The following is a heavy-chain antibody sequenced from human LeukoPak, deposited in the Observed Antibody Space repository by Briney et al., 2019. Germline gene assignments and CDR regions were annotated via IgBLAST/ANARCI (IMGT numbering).Heavy chain of an antibody. D-gene: IGHD6-13*01. CDR3: VRAPAAAGNFDY. CDR1: GGSFSGYY. Sequence: SETLSLTCAVYGGSFSGYYWSWIRQPPGKGLEWIGEINHSGSTNYNPSLKSRVTISVDTSKNQFSLKLSSVTAADTAVYYCVRAPAAAGNFDYWGQGTLVTVSS. V-gene: IGHV4-34*01. CDR2: INHSGST. J-gene: IGHJ4*02.